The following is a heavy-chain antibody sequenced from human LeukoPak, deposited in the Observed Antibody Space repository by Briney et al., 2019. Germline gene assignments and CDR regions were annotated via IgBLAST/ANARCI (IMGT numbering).Heavy chain of an antibody. CDR1: GYTFTSYG. D-gene: IGHD2-2*02. V-gene: IGHV1-18*01. J-gene: IGHJ3*02. CDR2: ISAYNGNT. Sequence: GASVKVSCKASGYTFTSYGIIWVRQAPGQGLEWMGWISAYNGNTNYTQKLQGRVTMTTDTSTSTAYMELRSLRSDDTAVYCCARPVSDCSSTSCYTIFAFDIWGQGTMVTVSS. CDR3: ARPVSDCSSTSCYTIFAFDI.